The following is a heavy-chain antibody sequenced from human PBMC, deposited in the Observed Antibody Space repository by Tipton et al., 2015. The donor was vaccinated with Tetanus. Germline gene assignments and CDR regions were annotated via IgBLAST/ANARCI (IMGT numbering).Heavy chain of an antibody. D-gene: IGHD3-22*01. CDR2: VNQSGST. V-gene: IGHV4-34*01. Sequence: TLSLTCGVSDGSFNAYYWSWIRQTPGKGLEWIGEVNQSGSTKYNPSFNSRAAISVDTSKSQFSLRVRSVTAADTAVYYCARVYFYDSGGYYRTPGFDSWGQGTLVTVSS. J-gene: IGHJ4*02. CDR1: DGSFNAYY. CDR3: ARVYFYDSGGYYRTPGFDS.